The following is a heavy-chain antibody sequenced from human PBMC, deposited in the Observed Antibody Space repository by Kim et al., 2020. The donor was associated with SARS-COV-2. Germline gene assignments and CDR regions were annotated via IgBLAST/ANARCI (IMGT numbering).Heavy chain of an antibody. CDR3: ALHMYSGYDGSLDY. V-gene: IGHV3-21*01. CDR1: GVTFSTYT. Sequence: GGSLRLSCAASGVTFSTYTMNWVRQVPGKGLEWVSSIDGSSTHIYYADSLKGRFTVSRDNAKDSLYLQMNSLRAEDTAVYYCALHMYSGYDGSLDYWGQGTLVTVSS. D-gene: IGHD5-12*01. CDR2: IDGSSTHI. J-gene: IGHJ4*02.